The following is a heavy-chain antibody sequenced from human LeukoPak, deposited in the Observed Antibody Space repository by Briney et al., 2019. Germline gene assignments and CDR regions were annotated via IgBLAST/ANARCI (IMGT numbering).Heavy chain of an antibody. CDR1: GFTFSSYS. D-gene: IGHD3-10*01. J-gene: IGHJ4*02. CDR3: ARDFHGSGIAQS. Sequence: GGSLRLSCAASGFTFSSYSMNWVRQAPGKGLELVSSISSSSSYIYYADSVKGRFTISRGNAKNSLYLQMNSLRAEDTAVYYCARDFHGSGIAQSWGQGTLVTVSS. CDR2: ISSSSSYI. V-gene: IGHV3-21*01.